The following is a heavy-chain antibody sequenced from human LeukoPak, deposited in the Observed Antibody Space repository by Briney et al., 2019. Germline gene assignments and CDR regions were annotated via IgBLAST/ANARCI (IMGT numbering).Heavy chain of an antibody. Sequence: SGGSLRLSCAASGFTFSDYARNWVRQAPGKGLEWVSLISGDGGSTYYADFVKGRFTISRDYSNNSLYLQMNMLRTEATALYYCATGRATKYDSSGYSGPYYYYGMDVWGQGTTVTVSS. CDR3: ATGRATKYDSSGYSGPYYYYGMDV. CDR2: ISGDGGST. D-gene: IGHD3-22*01. V-gene: IGHV3-43*02. J-gene: IGHJ6*02. CDR1: GFTFSDYA.